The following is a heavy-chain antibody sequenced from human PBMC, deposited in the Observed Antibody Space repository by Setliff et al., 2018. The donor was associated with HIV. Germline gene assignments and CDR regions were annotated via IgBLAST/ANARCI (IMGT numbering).Heavy chain of an antibody. CDR1: GGSISSGSYF. CDR2: IYTSGST. Sequence: SETLSLTCTVSGGSISSGSYFWSWIRQPAGKRLEWMGQIYTSGSTDYNPSLRGRVTISIDTSKNQFSLKLSSVTAADTAVYSCARHEAVTTIFRSFRNAFDIWGQGTMVTVSS. V-gene: IGHV4-61*09. J-gene: IGHJ3*02. D-gene: IGHD4-17*01. CDR3: ARHEAVTTIFRSFRNAFDI.